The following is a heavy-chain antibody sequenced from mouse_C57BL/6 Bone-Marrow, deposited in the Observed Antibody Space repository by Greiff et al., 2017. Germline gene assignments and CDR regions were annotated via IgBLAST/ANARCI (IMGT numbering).Heavy chain of an antibody. Sequence: EVQLVESGGGLVKPGGSLKLSCAASGFTFSDYGMHWVRQAPEKGLEWVAYISSGSSTIYYADTVKGRFTIPRDNAKNTLFLQMTSLTSEDTAMYYCARDGYYVAMDYWGQGTSVTVSS. V-gene: IGHV5-17*01. CDR1: GFTFSDYG. CDR2: ISSGSSTI. CDR3: ARDGYYVAMDY. J-gene: IGHJ4*01. D-gene: IGHD2-3*01.